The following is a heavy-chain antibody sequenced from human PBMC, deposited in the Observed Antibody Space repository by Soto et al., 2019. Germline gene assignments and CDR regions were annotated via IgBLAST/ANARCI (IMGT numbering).Heavy chain of an antibody. J-gene: IGHJ4*02. CDR1: GFTFDDYA. Sequence: GGSLRLSCAASGFTFDDYAMHWVRQAPGKGLEWVSGISWNSGSIGYADSVKGRFTISRDNAKNSLYLQMNSLRAEDTALYYCAKSAGSGWYYYFDYWGQGTLVTVSS. D-gene: IGHD6-19*01. CDR2: ISWNSGSI. CDR3: AKSAGSGWYYYFDY. V-gene: IGHV3-9*01.